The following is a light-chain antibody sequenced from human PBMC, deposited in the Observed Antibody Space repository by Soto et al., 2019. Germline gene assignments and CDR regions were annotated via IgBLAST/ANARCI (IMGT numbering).Light chain of an antibody. V-gene: IGKV3-15*01. CDR2: GAS. CDR3: QQYNSWPLT. CDR1: QSLNSD. J-gene: IGKJ4*01. Sequence: ETVMTQSPATLSMSPGERATLSCRASQSLNSDLAWYQQKPGQAPRLLIYGASTRATGIPGRFSGSGSGTEVTLTISSLQSEDFAVYYWQQYNSWPLTFGGGTKVDIK.